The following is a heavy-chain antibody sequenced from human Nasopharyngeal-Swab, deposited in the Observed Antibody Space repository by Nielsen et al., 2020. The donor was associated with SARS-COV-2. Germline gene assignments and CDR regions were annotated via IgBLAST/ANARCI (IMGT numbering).Heavy chain of an antibody. V-gene: IGHV4-31*03. CDR1: GGSISGGAYY. CDR2: IYYSGST. Sequence: SETLSLTCTASGGSISGGAYYWSWIRQHPGKGLEWIGYIYYSGSTYYNPSLKSRVTMSVDTSKNQFSLKLSSVTAADTAGYYCARRDAHEYYYEGGFDYWGQGSLVTVSS. J-gene: IGHJ4*02. CDR3: ARRDAHEYYYEGGFDY. D-gene: IGHD3-22*01.